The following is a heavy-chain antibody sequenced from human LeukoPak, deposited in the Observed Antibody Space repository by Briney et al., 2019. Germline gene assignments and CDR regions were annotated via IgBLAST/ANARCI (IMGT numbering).Heavy chain of an antibody. CDR1: GGSFSGYY. Sequence: TSETLSLTCAVYGGSFSGYYWSWIRQPPGKGLEWIGEINHSGSTNYNPSLKSRVTISVDTSKNQFSLKLSSVTAADTAVYYCARGPYFEYWGQGTLVTVSS. CDR3: ARGPYFEY. J-gene: IGHJ4*02. V-gene: IGHV4-34*01. CDR2: INHSGST.